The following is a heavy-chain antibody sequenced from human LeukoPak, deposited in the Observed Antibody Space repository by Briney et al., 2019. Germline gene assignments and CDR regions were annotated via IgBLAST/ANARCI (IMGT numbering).Heavy chain of an antibody. V-gene: IGHV4-61*02. J-gene: IGHJ4*02. CDR3: ARGIGTTNFNS. CDR2: IYASGRT. CDR1: GDSISSGSYY. Sequence: PSQTLSLTCTVSGDSISSGSYYWSCIRPPAGKGLEWIGRIYASGRTNSNPSLKSRVTTSLATTENQFSLKINSVTAADTAVYYCARGIGTTNFNSWGQGTLVTVSS. D-gene: IGHD1-1*01.